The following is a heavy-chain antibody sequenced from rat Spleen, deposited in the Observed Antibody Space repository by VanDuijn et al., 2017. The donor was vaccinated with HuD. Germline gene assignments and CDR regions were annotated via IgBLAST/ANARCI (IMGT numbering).Heavy chain of an antibody. V-gene: IGHV2-43*01. D-gene: IGHD1-6*01. CDR3: ARADRETYAHFDH. J-gene: IGHJ2*01. Sequence: QVQLKESGPGLVQPSQTLSLTCTVSGFSLTSYHVSWVRQPPGKGLEWMGVIWSGGSTAYNSLLKSRLSITRDISESQVFLEMNSLQTEDTATYYCARADRETYAHFDHWGQGVMVTASS. CDR2: IWSGGST. CDR1: GFSLTSYH.